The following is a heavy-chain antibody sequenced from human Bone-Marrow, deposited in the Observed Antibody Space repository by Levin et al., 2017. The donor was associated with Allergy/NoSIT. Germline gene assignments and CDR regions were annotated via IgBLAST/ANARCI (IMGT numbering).Heavy chain of an antibody. Sequence: GGSLRLSCAASGFTFSIESMAWFRQAPGKGLEWVSAINVGGKTHYAESVKGRFTISRDDSKNTLSLEMNSLRVEDTAVYFCARESPDTPFNTAFITCDYWGRGTLVSVAS. V-gene: IGHV3-23*01. CDR3: ARESPDTPFNTAFITCDY. J-gene: IGHJ4*02. CDR2: INVGGKT. CDR1: GFTFSIES. D-gene: IGHD1-14*01.